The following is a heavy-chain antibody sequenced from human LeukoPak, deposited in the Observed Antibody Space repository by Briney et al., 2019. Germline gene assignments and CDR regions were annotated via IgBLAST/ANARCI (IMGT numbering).Heavy chain of an antibody. CDR2: ISAYNGNT. CDR1: GYTFTSYG. V-gene: IGHV1-18*01. Sequence: ASVKVSCKASGYTFTSYGISWVRQAPGQGLEWMGWISAYNGNTNYAQKLQGRVTMTTDTSTSTACMELRSLRSDDTAVYYCARGVLRFLEWLSYFDYWGQGTLVTVSS. D-gene: IGHD3-3*01. CDR3: ARGVLRFLEWLSYFDY. J-gene: IGHJ4*02.